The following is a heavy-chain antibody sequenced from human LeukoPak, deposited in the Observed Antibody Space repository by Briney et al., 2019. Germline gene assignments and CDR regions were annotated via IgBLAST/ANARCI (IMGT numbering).Heavy chain of an antibody. CDR2: IYPRDGST. D-gene: IGHD6-19*01. J-gene: IGHJ4*02. CDR1: GYTFTSNY. Sequence: ASVKVSCKASGYTFTSNYIHWVRQAPGQGLEWMGMIYPRDGSTSYAQKFQGRATVTRDTSTSTVHMELSSLRSEDTAVYYCAREGEVSSGYNYWGQGTLVTVSS. V-gene: IGHV1-46*01. CDR3: AREGEVSSGYNY.